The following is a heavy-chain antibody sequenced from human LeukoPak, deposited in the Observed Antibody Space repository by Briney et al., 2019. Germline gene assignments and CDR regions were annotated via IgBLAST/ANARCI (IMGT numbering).Heavy chain of an antibody. Sequence: SETLPLTCAVSGYSTSSGYYWGLIRPPPGKGLEWIGSIYHSGSTHYNPSLKSRVTISVDTTTNQFSLKLSSVTAADTAVYYCASHYCSSTSCYNLNWFDPWGQGTLVTVSS. CDR3: ASHYCSSTSCYNLNWFDP. D-gene: IGHD2-2*02. CDR1: GYSTSSGYY. V-gene: IGHV4-38-2*01. CDR2: IYHSGST. J-gene: IGHJ5*02.